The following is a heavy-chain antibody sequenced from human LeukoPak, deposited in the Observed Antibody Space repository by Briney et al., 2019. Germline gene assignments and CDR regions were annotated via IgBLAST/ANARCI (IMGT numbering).Heavy chain of an antibody. CDR3: ARTYGDYPFDY. CDR2: IYYSGST. J-gene: IGHJ4*02. V-gene: IGHV4-59*06. D-gene: IGHD4-17*01. CDR1: GGSISSYY. Sequence: SETLSLTCTVSGGSISSYYWSWIRQPPGKGLEWIGYIYYSGSTYYNPSLKSRVTISVDTSKNQFSLKLSSVTAADTAVYYCARTYGDYPFDYWGQGTLVTVSS.